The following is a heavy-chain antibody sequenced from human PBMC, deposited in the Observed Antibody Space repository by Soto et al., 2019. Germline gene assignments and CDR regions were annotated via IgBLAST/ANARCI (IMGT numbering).Heavy chain of an antibody. D-gene: IGHD5-12*01. CDR2: IYYNDDR. V-gene: IGHV2-5*01. J-gene: IGHJ4*02. Sequence: GSVPTLVNPTQTLTLTCTFSGFSFTTAGVAVGWIRQTPGGALEWLTLIYYNDDRRFSPSLKTRLTITGDTSKNQVVLSLTNVDPGDTATYFCAHSDGGYEIIYFDFWGQGIPVTVSS. CDR1: GFSFTTAGVA. CDR3: AHSDGGYEIIYFDF.